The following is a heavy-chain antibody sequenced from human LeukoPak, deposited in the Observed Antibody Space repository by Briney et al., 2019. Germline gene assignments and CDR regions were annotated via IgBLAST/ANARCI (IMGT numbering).Heavy chain of an antibody. CDR3: TREAAAGIDY. J-gene: IGHJ4*02. V-gene: IGHV3-7*01. Sequence: PGGSLRLSCAASGFTFSTYWMSWVRQAPGKGLEWVANIKQDGSEKYYLDSVKGRFTISRDNAKNSLYLQMNSLRAEDTAVYFCTREAAAGIDYWGQGTLVTVPS. CDR2: IKQDGSEK. CDR1: GFTFSTYW. D-gene: IGHD6-13*01.